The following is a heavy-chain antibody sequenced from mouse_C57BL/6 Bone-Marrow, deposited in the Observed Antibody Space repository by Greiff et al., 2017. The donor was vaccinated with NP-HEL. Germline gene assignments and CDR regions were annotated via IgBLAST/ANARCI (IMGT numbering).Heavy chain of an antibody. CDR2: IDPSDSYT. CDR1: GYTFTSYW. CDR3: ARVPHYYGSSYYWYFDV. J-gene: IGHJ1*03. V-gene: IGHV1-50*01. Sequence: QVQLKQPGAELVKPGASVKLSCKASGYTFTSYWMQWVKQRPGQGLEWIGEIDPSDSYTNYNQKFKGKATLTVDTSSSTAYMQLSSLTSEDSAVYYCARVPHYYGSSYYWYFDVWGTGTTVTVSS. D-gene: IGHD1-1*01.